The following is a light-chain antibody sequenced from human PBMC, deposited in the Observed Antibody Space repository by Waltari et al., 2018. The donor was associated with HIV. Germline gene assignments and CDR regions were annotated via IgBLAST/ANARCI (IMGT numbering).Light chain of an antibody. V-gene: IGLV3-21*02. CDR2: DDS. CDR3: QVLDSTSDLRVV. J-gene: IGLJ2*01. CDR1: NIGTKS. Sequence: SYVLTQPPSVSVAPGQTARINCGGNNIGTKSVHWYQQKPGQAPVLVGYDDSDRPSDRFSCSISGNTATLTISTVEAGDEADYYCQVLDSTSDLRVVFGGGTKLTVL.